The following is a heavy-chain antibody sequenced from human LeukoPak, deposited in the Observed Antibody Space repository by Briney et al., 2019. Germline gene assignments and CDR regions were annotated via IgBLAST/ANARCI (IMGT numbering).Heavy chain of an antibody. CDR3: ARGSGWFFPNWFDP. Sequence: SQTLSLTYTVSGGSISSYYWSWIRQPPGKGLEWIGYIYYSGSTNYNPSLKSRVTISVDTSKNQFSLKLSSVTAADTAVYYCARGSGWFFPNWFDPWGQGTLVTVSS. CDR2: IYYSGST. CDR1: GGSISSYY. V-gene: IGHV4-59*08. J-gene: IGHJ5*02. D-gene: IGHD6-19*01.